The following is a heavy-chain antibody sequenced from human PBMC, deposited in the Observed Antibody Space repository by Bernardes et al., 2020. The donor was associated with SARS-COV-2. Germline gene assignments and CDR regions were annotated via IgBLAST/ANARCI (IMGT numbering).Heavy chain of an antibody. Sequence: GGSLRLSCAASGFTVSSNYMSWVRQAPGKGLEWVSVIYSGGSTYYADSVKGRFTISRDNSKNTLYLQMNSLRAEDTAVYYCARGGVAVAGTGYYYYYYGMDVWGQGTTVTVSS. CDR2: IYSGGST. D-gene: IGHD6-19*01. J-gene: IGHJ6*02. CDR3: ARGGVAVAGTGYYYYYYGMDV. CDR1: GFTVSSNY. V-gene: IGHV3-66*02.